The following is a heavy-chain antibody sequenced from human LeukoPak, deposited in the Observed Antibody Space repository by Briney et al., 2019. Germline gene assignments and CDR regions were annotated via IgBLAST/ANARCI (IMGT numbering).Heavy chain of an antibody. D-gene: IGHD7-27*01. CDR1: GFIVSSNY. V-gene: IGHV3-53*01. J-gene: IGHJ5*02. CDR3: TRNWGSDNWFDP. CDR2: IYRGGST. Sequence: PLGSPRVSCAASGFIVSSNYMTWVRQAPGKGLEWVSVIYRGGSTYYADSVKGRFTISRDNSKNTLYLQMNSLRAEDTAVYYCTRNWGSDNWFDPWGQRTVGSASS.